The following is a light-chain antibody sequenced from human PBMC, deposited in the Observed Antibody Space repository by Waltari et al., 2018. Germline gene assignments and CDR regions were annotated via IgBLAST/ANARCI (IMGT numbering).Light chain of an antibody. CDR2: GAS. CDR3: QQYNSYPMYT. CDR1: HSVSRN. Sequence: EIVMTQSPATLSVSPGERATPSCRASHSVSRNLAWYQQNPGQAPRLLIYGASTRATGIPARFSGSGSGTEFTLTISSLQSDDFATYYCQQYNSYPMYTFGQGTKLEIK. J-gene: IGKJ2*01. V-gene: IGKV3-15*01.